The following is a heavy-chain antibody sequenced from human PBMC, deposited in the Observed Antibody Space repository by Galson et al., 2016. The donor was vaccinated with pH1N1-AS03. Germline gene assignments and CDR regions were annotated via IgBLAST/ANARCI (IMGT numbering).Heavy chain of an antibody. D-gene: IGHD1-7*01. J-gene: IGHJ2*01. CDR2: IRQDGSEK. Sequence: SLRLSCAASGFSFSASWMSWVRQAPGKGLEWVANIRQDGSEKYYVDSVEGRFTISRDNAKNSLYLQMNSLRDEDRAVYYCARESPLNYYLDLCGRGTLVPVSS. CDR3: ARESPLNYYLDL. V-gene: IGHV3-7*03. CDR1: GFSFSASW.